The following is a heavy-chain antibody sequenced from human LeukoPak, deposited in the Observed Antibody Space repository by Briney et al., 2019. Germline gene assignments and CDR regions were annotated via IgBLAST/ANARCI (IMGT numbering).Heavy chain of an antibody. CDR1: GFIFSSYG. Sequence: GGSLRLSCAASGFIFSSYGMNWVRQAPGKGLEWVSSISSSSSYIYYADSMKGRFTISRDNAKNSLYLQMNSLRAEDTAVYYCARVWVEAVSDYWGQGTLVTVSS. J-gene: IGHJ4*02. D-gene: IGHD2-15*01. V-gene: IGHV3-21*01. CDR2: ISSSSSYI. CDR3: ARVWVEAVSDY.